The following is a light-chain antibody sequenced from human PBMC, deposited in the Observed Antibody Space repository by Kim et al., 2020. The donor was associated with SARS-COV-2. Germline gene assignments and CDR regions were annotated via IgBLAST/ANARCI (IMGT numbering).Light chain of an antibody. CDR1: SSDVGRYNY. J-gene: IGLJ1*01. CDR2: EVT. CDR3: SSYAGNNIYV. V-gene: IGLV2-8*01. Sequence: QFALTQPPSASGSPGQSVTISCTGTSSDVGRYNYVSWYQHHPGKAPKLMISEVTKRPSGVPDRFSGSKSGNTASLTVSGLQAEDEADYYCSSYAGNNIYVFGAGTKVTVL.